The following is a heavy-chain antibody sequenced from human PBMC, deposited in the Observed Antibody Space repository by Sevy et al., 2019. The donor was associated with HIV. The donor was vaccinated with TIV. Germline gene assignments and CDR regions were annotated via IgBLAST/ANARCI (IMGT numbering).Heavy chain of an antibody. V-gene: IGHV3-7*01. CDR2: INLDGSEK. Sequence: GGSLRLSCAASGFTFSNYWMSWVRQAPGKGLEWVANINLDGSEKYYVHSVKGRFTISRDNAKNSVYLQMNSLRAEDTAVYYCARIEWLYFDYWGQGNLVTVSS. J-gene: IGHJ4*02. CDR3: ARIEWLYFDY. D-gene: IGHD5-12*01. CDR1: GFTFSNYW.